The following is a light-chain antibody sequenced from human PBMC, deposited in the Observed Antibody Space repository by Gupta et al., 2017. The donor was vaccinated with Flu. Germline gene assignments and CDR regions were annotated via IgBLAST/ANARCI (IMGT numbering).Light chain of an antibody. V-gene: IGLV3-9*01. CDR2: RDS. CDR3: QVWDSSTVV. Sequence: SYELPPPPPGSVALGQTARITCGGNNIGSQNVHWYQQRQGQAPVLVIYRDSNRSVGLPGRISGSSTGNTATLTISMAQAGDEADYYCQVWDSSTVVFGGGTKLTVL. J-gene: IGLJ2*01. CDR1: NIGSQN.